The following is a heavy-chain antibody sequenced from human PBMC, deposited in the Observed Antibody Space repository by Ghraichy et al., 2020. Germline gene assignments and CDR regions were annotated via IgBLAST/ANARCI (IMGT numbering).Heavy chain of an antibody. Sequence: GGSLRLSCAASGFTFRSYGMHWVRQAPGKGLEWVAVISYDGSNKNYADSVKGRFTISRDNSKNTLYLQMNSLRAEDTAVYYCAKDSSDRSGSYGGVNYYYYYMDVWGKGTTVTVSS. J-gene: IGHJ6*03. CDR2: ISYDGSNK. CDR1: GFTFRSYG. D-gene: IGHD3-10*01. V-gene: IGHV3-30*18. CDR3: AKDSSDRSGSYGGVNYYYYYMDV.